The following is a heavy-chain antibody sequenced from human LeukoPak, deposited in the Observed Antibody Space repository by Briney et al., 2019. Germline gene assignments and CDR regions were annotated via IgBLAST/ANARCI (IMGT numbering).Heavy chain of an antibody. V-gene: IGHV3-23*01. Sequence: GGSLRLSCAASGFTFSSYAMSWVRQAPGKGLEWVSAISGSGGSTYYADSVKGRFTISRDNSKNTLYLQMNSLKTEDTAVYYCTTAWYYDFWSGYYPDYWGQGTLVTVSS. CDR2: ISGSGGST. CDR1: GFTFSSYA. D-gene: IGHD3-3*01. J-gene: IGHJ4*02. CDR3: TTAWYYDFWSGYYPDY.